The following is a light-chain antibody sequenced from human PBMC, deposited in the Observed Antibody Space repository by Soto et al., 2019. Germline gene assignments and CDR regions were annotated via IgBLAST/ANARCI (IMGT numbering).Light chain of an antibody. Sequence: DIQMTQSPSTLSASVGDRVTITCRASQSISSWLAWYQQKPGKAPKLLIYKASSLESGVPSRFSGSGSGTEFTLTISRLQPDDFATYYCQQYNSYSRTFGPGTKVE. CDR2: KAS. CDR3: QQYNSYSRT. CDR1: QSISSW. J-gene: IGKJ1*01. V-gene: IGKV1-5*03.